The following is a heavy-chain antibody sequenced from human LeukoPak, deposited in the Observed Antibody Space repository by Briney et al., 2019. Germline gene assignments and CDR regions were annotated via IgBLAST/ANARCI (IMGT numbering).Heavy chain of an antibody. CDR3: AKESRGWLQSLGDY. CDR2: FLSDGSRT. J-gene: IGHJ4*02. D-gene: IGHD5-24*01. Sequence: GGSLRLSCAASGFTFSSYWMSWVRQGPGKGLVWVSRFLSDGSRTTYADSVKGRFTISGDNAKNTLYLQMNSLRAEDTAVYYCAKESRGWLQSLGDYWGQGTLVTVSS. CDR1: GFTFSSYW. V-gene: IGHV3-74*01.